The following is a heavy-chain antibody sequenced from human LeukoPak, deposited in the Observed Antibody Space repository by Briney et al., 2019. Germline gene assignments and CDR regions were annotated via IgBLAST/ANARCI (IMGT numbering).Heavy chain of an antibody. V-gene: IGHV1-18*01. CDR3: ASGGLEYYFDY. Sequence: ASVKVSCKASGGTFSSYAISWVRQAPGQGLEWMGWISAYNGNTNYAQNVQGRVTLTTDTSTSTAYVELRSLRSDDTAVYYCASGGLEYYFDYWGQGTLVTVSS. CDR1: GGTFSSYA. D-gene: IGHD3-16*01. CDR2: ISAYNGNT. J-gene: IGHJ4*02.